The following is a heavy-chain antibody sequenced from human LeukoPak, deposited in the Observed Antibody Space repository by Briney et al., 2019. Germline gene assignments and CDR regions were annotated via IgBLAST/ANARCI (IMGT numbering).Heavy chain of an antibody. J-gene: IGHJ4*02. CDR3: ARGDGYNSYYFDY. V-gene: IGHV3-23*01. D-gene: IGHD5-24*01. CDR2: ISGSGGST. Sequence: GGSLRLSCAASGFTFSSYAMSWVRQAPGKGLEWVSAISGSGGSTYYADSVKGRFTVSRDTSKNTLYLQMNSLRAEDTAVYYCARGDGYNSYYFDYWGQGTLVTVSS. CDR1: GFTFSSYA.